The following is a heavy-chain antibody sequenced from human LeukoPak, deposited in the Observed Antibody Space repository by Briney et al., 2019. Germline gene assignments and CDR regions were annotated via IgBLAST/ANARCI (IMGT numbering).Heavy chain of an antibody. D-gene: IGHD4-11*01. CDR2: INPNSGGT. CDR3: ARSGHTVTTGYYYMDV. Sequence: EASVKVSCKASGYTFTGYYMHWVRQAPGQGLEWMGWINPNSGGTNYAQKFQGRVTMTRDTSISTAYMELSRLRSDDTAVYYCARSGHTVTTGYYYMDVWGKGTTVTVSS. V-gene: IGHV1-2*02. J-gene: IGHJ6*03. CDR1: GYTFTGYY.